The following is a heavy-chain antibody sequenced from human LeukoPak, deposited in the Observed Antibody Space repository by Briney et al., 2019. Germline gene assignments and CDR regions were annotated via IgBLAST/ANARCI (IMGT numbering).Heavy chain of an antibody. V-gene: IGHV4-34*01. D-gene: IGHD6-19*01. CDR3: ARAQAWDSSDPNWFDP. J-gene: IGHJ5*02. CDR1: GGSFSGYY. Sequence: SETLSLTCAVYGGSFSGYYWSWIRQPPGKGLEWIGEINHSGSTNYNPSLKSRVTISVDTSKNQFSLKLSSVTAADTAVYYCARAQAWDSSDPNWFDPWGQGTLVTVSS. CDR2: INHSGST.